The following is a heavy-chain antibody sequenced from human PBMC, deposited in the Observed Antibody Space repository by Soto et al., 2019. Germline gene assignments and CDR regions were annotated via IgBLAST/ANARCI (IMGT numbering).Heavy chain of an antibody. Sequence: GGSLRLSCSASGFTFSSYAMHWVRQAPGKGLEYVAGITNNGGETYYADSVKGRFTISRDNSKNTLYLQMNSLRAEDTAVYYCARDYELVTDYWGQGTLVTVSS. V-gene: IGHV3-64*04. D-gene: IGHD3-10*01. CDR3: ARDYELVTDY. CDR2: ITNNGGET. CDR1: GFTFSSYA. J-gene: IGHJ4*02.